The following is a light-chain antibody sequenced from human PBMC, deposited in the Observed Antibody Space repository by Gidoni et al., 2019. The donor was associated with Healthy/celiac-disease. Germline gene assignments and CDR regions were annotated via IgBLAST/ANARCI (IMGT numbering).Light chain of an antibody. CDR3: QQYYSYPPWT. Sequence: IRLTQSPSSLSASTGDRVTITCRASQGISSYLAWYQQKPGKAPKLLIYAASTLQSGVPSRFSGSGSGTDFTLTISCLQSEDFATYFCQQYYSYPPWTFGQGTKVEIK. V-gene: IGKV1-8*01. CDR1: QGISSY. J-gene: IGKJ1*01. CDR2: AAS.